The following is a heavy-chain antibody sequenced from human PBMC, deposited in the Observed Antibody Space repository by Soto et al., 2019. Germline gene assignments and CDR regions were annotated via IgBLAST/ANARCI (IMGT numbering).Heavy chain of an antibody. Sequence: QEQLQESGPGLVKPSETLSLTCTVSGDSLSSYYWSWIRQPPGKGLEWIGCVFDTGSTDYNPALELPVTISVATSKDHFSLRLTSVTAADTAVYYCARGPIVVLQAAWFDPWGQGTLVTVSS. CDR1: GDSLSSYY. CDR3: ARGPIVVLQAAWFDP. CDR2: VFDTGST. V-gene: IGHV4-59*01. J-gene: IGHJ5*02. D-gene: IGHD2-2*01.